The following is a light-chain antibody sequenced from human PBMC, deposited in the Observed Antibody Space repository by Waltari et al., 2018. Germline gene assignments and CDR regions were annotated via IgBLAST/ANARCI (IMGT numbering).Light chain of an antibody. CDR1: HSVSNL. CDR2: DAS. Sequence: EVVLTQSPATLSSSPGERATLSCRASHSVSNLLAWYQQKPGQAPRLLIYDASNTATGIPARFSGSGSGTDFTLTISSLEPEDFAVYYCQQRRTWPLTFGGGTTVEI. J-gene: IGKJ4*01. CDR3: QQRRTWPLT. V-gene: IGKV3-11*01.